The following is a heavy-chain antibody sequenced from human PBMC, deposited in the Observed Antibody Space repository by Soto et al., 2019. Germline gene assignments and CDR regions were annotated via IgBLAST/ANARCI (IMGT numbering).Heavy chain of an antibody. CDR1: GFTFSDFY. Sequence: QVQLVESGGGLVKPGGSLRLSCAASGFTFSDFYMSCIRQAPGKGLEWISYISSGSTNIFYADSVKGRFTVSRDNAKNSVYLQMDSRRAEDTAVYYCARDRNAAGSDYWGQGTLVTVSS. D-gene: IGHD1-1*01. V-gene: IGHV3-11*01. CDR2: ISSGSTNI. J-gene: IGHJ4*02. CDR3: ARDRNAAGSDY.